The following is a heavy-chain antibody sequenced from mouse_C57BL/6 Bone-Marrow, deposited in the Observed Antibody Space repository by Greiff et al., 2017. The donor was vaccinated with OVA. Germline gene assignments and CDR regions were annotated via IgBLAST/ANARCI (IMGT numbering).Heavy chain of an antibody. Sequence: QVQLKESGAELVKPGASVKISCKASGYAFSSYWMNWVKQRPGKGLEWIGQIYPGDGVTNYNGKFKGKATLTADKSSSTAYMQLSSLTSEDSAVYFCAIITTVVEGYFDVWGTGTTVTVSS. CDR2: IYPGDGVT. V-gene: IGHV1-80*01. CDR3: AIITTVVEGYFDV. CDR1: GYAFSSYW. J-gene: IGHJ1*03. D-gene: IGHD1-1*01.